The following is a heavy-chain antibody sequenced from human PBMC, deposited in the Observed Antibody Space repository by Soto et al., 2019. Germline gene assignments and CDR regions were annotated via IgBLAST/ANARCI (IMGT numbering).Heavy chain of an antibody. Sequence: PSETLSLTCTVSGGSISSYYWSWIRQTPGKGLEWIGYIFYFGSTNYNPSLKSRVTLSIDTSKNQLSLKLSSVTAADTALFYCARHSPDFDWLSQFDYWGQGTLVTVSS. CDR2: IFYFGST. CDR1: GGSISSYY. V-gene: IGHV4-59*08. CDR3: ARHSPDFDWLSQFDY. J-gene: IGHJ4*02. D-gene: IGHD3-9*01.